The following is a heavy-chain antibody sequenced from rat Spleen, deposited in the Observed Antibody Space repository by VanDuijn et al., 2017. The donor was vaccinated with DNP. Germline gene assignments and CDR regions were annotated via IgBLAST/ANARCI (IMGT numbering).Heavy chain of an antibody. Sequence: EVQLVESGGGLVQPGRSMKLSCAASGFTFSNYDMAWVRQAPKKGLEWVATISYDGSSTYYRDSVKGRFTISRDNAKSTLYLQMDSLRSEDTATYYCTTSYDAMDAWGQGTSVTVSS. CDR3: TTSYDAMDA. V-gene: IGHV5-7*01. CDR1: GFTFSNYD. J-gene: IGHJ4*01. CDR2: ISYDGSST.